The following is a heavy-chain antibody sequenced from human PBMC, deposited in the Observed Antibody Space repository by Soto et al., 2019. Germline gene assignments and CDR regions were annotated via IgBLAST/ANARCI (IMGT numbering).Heavy chain of an antibody. Sequence: SVKVSCKASGGTFSSYAISWVRQAPGQGLEWMGGIIPIFGTANYAQKFQGRVTITADESTSTAYMELSSLRSEDTAVYYCARARQQLAPVDYWGQGTLVTVSS. D-gene: IGHD6-13*01. CDR3: ARARQQLAPVDY. CDR1: GGTFSSYA. J-gene: IGHJ4*02. CDR2: IIPIFGTA. V-gene: IGHV1-69*13.